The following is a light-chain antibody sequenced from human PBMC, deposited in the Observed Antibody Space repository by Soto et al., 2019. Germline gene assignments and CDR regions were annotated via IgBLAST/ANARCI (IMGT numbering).Light chain of an antibody. CDR3: AAWDDILNGYV. V-gene: IGLV1-44*01. Sequence: SVRTQPPSASWTPGQRVTISCSGSSSNIESNTVTWYQQLPGTAPKLVIYSNYDRPSGVPDRFSGSTSGTSASLVIRGLQSEDEADYYCAAWDDILNGYVFGGGTKVTVL. CDR1: SSNIESNT. CDR2: SNY. J-gene: IGLJ1*01.